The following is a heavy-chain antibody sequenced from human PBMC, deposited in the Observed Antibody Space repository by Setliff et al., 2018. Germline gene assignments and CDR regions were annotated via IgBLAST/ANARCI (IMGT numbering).Heavy chain of an antibody. D-gene: IGHD3-16*01. CDR2: INHSGST. J-gene: IGHJ6*02. V-gene: IGHV4-34*01. CDR3: ARSMIQRNYYCGLDV. Sequence: KASETLSLTCTVYGGSFSDYYWGWVRQPPGKGLEWIGEINHSGSTNYIPSLKSRLTISVDTSKNQLSLKLSSVTAADTAVYYCARSMIQRNYYCGLDVWGQGTTVTVSS. CDR1: GGSFSDYY.